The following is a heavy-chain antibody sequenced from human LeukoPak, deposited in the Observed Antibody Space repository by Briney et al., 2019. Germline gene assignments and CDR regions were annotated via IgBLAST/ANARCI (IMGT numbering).Heavy chain of an antibody. Sequence: GGSLRLSCAASGFTFSSYSMNWVRQAPGKGLEWVAFIRYDGGNKYYADSVKGRFTISRDNSKNTLYLQMNSLRAEDTAVYYCAKDLYSSSWYAPYFDYWGQGTLVTVSS. J-gene: IGHJ4*02. CDR1: GFTFSSYS. CDR2: IRYDGGNK. D-gene: IGHD6-13*01. CDR3: AKDLYSSSWYAPYFDY. V-gene: IGHV3-30*02.